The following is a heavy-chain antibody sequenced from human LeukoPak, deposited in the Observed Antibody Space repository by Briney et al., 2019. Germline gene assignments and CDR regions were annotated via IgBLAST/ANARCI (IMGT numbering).Heavy chain of an antibody. D-gene: IGHD4/OR15-4a*01. Sequence: SETLSLTCTVSGDSIISQDYYWNWIHQSPERGLEWIGYISYTGSTSYNPSLESRVAISADTSKNQISLRLTSAAASDSAVYYCAGDQKVLSQGAYYFDGLDVWGHGTTVTVTS. CDR3: AGDQKVLSQGAYYFDGLDV. J-gene: IGHJ6*02. CDR1: GDSIISQDYY. CDR2: ISYTGST. V-gene: IGHV4-30-4*01.